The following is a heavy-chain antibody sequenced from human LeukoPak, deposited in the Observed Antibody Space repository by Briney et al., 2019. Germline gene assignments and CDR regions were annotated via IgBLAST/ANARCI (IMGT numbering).Heavy chain of an antibody. J-gene: IGHJ4*02. Sequence: ASVKVSCKASGYTFTSYDINWVRQATGQGLEWMGWMNPNSGNTGYAQKFQGRVTVTRNTSISTAYMELSSLRSEDTAVYYCARGEGGVYDFWSGYYYFDYWGQGTLVTVSS. D-gene: IGHD3-3*01. CDR1: GYTFTSYD. V-gene: IGHV1-8*01. CDR3: ARGEGGVYDFWSGYYYFDY. CDR2: MNPNSGNT.